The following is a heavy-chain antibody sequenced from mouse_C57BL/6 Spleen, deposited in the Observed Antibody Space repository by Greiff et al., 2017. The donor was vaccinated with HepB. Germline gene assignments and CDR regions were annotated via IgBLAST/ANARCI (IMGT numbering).Heavy chain of an antibody. D-gene: IGHD1-1*01. J-gene: IGHJ4*01. Sequence: VQLQESGPELVKPGASVKISCKASGYAFSSSWMNWVKQRPGKGLEWIGRIYPGDGDTNYNGKFKGKATLTADKSSSTAYMQLSSLTSEDSAVYFFARDYYGSSYNYAMDYWGQGTSVTVSS. V-gene: IGHV1-82*01. CDR3: ARDYYGSSYNYAMDY. CDR2: IYPGDGDT. CDR1: GYAFSSSW.